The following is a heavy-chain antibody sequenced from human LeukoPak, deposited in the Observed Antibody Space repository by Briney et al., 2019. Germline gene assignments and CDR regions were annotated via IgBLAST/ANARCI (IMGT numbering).Heavy chain of an antibody. D-gene: IGHD1-26*01. Sequence: GGSLRLSCAASGFTFSSYSMNWVRQAPGKGLEWVSSISSSSSYIYYADSVKGRFTISRDNAKNSLYLQMNRLRAEDTAVYYCARDRVGATPWSVDYWGQGTLVTVSS. CDR1: GFTFSSYS. V-gene: IGHV3-21*01. CDR2: ISSSSSYI. CDR3: ARDRVGATPWSVDY. J-gene: IGHJ4*02.